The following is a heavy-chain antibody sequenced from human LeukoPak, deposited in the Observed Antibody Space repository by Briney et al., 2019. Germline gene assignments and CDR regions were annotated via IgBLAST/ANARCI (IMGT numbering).Heavy chain of an antibody. CDR2: IYYSGST. D-gene: IGHD3-10*01. CDR3: AREDYYGSGSHNWFDP. J-gene: IGHJ5*02. CDR1: GGSISSYY. V-gene: IGHV4-59*01. Sequence: SETLSLTXTVSGGSISSYYWSWIRQPPGKGLEWIGYIYYSGSTNYNPSLKSRVTISVDTSKNQFSLKLSSVTAADTAVYYCAREDYYGSGSHNWFDPWGQGTLVTVSS.